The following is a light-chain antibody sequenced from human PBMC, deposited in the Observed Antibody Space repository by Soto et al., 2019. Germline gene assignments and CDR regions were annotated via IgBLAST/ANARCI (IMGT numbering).Light chain of an antibody. CDR3: AAWHDSLNGVL. V-gene: IGLV1-44*01. CDR1: SSNIGSNY. Sequence: QSVLTQPPSASGTPGQRVTISCSGSSSNIGSNYVYWYQQLPGTAPKLLIYSNNQRPSGVPDRFSGSKSGSSAPLAISGLQSEDEADYYCAAWHDSLNGVLFGGGTKLTVL. CDR2: SNN. J-gene: IGLJ2*01.